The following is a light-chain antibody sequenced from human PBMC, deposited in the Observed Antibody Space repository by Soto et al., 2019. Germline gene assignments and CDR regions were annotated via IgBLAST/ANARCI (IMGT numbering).Light chain of an antibody. CDR3: SSYTSISTVV. V-gene: IGLV2-14*01. Sequence: QSALTQPASVSGSPGQSITIACTGTNRDVGSYNLVSWYQQRPGEAPKLIISEVRNRPSGISYRFTGSKSGNTASLTISGLQAEDEADYYCSSYTSISTVVFGGGTKLTVL. J-gene: IGLJ3*02. CDR1: NRDVGSYNL. CDR2: EVR.